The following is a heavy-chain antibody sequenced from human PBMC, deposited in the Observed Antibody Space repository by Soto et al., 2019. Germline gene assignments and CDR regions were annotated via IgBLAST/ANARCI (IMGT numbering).Heavy chain of an antibody. CDR1: GFSFSNCG. Sequence: QVQLVESGGGVVQPGRSLRLSCAASGFSFSNCGMHWVRQAPGKGLEWVAAISSDGSDKYYSESVKGRFTISRDNSKNTLFLHMNSLGVEDTAVYYCVKGSEVARQELDYWGQGTLVTVSS. D-gene: IGHD2-15*01. J-gene: IGHJ4*02. V-gene: IGHV3-30*18. CDR2: ISSDGSDK. CDR3: VKGSEVARQELDY.